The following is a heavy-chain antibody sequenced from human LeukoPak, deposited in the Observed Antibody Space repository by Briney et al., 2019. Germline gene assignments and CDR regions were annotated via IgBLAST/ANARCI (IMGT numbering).Heavy chain of an antibody. CDR3: TRGPSTYYDVLTGYSIDY. CDR1: GFTFSDYN. CDR2: ISRSSSYI. V-gene: IGHV3-21*01. J-gene: IGHJ4*02. Sequence: GGSLRLSCAASGFTFSDYNMNWVRQAPGKGLEWVSSISRSSSYISYADSVTGRFTISRDNAKNSLYLQMNSLRAEDTALYYCTRGPSTYYDVLTGYSIDYWGQGTLVTVSS. D-gene: IGHD3-9*01.